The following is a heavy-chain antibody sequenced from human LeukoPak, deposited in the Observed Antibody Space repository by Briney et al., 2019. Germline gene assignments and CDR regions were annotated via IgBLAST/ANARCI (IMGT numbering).Heavy chain of an antibody. CDR1: GFTFSSYA. CDR3: ARAPSYSISNWFDP. D-gene: IGHD2-21*01. Sequence: GGSLRLSCAASGFTFSSYAMHWVRQAPGKGLEWVAVISYDGSNKYYADSVKGRFTIPRDNSKNTLYLQMNSLRAEDTAVYYCARAPSYSISNWFDPWGQGTLVTVSS. V-gene: IGHV3-30-3*01. J-gene: IGHJ5*02. CDR2: ISYDGSNK.